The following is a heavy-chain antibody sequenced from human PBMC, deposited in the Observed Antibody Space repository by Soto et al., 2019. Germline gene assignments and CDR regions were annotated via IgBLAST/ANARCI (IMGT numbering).Heavy chain of an antibody. CDR1: GFTFSSYS. V-gene: IGHV3-48*01. Sequence: VGSLRLSCAASGFTFSSYSMNWVRQAPGKGLEWVSYISSSSSTIYYADSVKGRFTISRDNAKNSLYLQMNSLRAEDTAVYYCARADSGYAHGYFYYGMDVWGQGTTVTVSS. CDR3: ARADSGYAHGYFYYGMDV. J-gene: IGHJ6*02. CDR2: ISSSSSTI. D-gene: IGHD5-12*01.